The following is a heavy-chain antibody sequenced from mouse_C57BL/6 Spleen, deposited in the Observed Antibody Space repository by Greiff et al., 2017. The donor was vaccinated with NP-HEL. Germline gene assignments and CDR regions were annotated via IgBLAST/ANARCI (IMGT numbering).Heavy chain of an antibody. V-gene: IGHV1-42*01. Sequence: EVQLQQSGPELVKPGASVKISCKASGYSFTGYYMNWVKQSPEKSLEWIGEINPSTGGTTYNQKFKAKATLTVDKSSSTAYMQLKSLTSEDSAVYYCARRGGYEMFAYWGQGTLVTVSA. CDR3: ARRGGYEMFAY. D-gene: IGHD3-1*01. CDR1: GYSFTGYY. J-gene: IGHJ3*01. CDR2: INPSTGGT.